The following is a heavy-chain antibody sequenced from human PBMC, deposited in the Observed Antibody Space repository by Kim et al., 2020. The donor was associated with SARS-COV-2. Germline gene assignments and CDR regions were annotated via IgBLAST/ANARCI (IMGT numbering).Heavy chain of an antibody. D-gene: IGHD2-21*01. J-gene: IGHJ4*02. CDR2: IAYIGT. CDR1: GFTFRSYA. V-gene: IGHV3-23*01. CDR3: VKGLHMLDY. Sequence: GGSLRLSCAASGFTFRSYAMTWVRQAPGKGLEWVSTIAYIGTFYADSVKGRFSISRDDSNNMLYLQMNNLKVDDTAVYYCVKGLHMLDYLGLGTHVTVSS.